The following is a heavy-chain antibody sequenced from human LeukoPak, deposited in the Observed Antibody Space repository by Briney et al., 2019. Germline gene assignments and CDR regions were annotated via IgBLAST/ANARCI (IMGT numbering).Heavy chain of an antibody. Sequence: GASVEVSCKASGYTFTGYYMHWVRQAPGQGLEWMGWINPNSGGTNYAQKFQGRVTMTRDTSISTAYMELSRLRSDDTAVYYCARDSRPIFGEDGYYYMDVWGKGTTVTVSS. CDR1: GYTFTGYY. CDR2: INPNSGGT. J-gene: IGHJ6*03. D-gene: IGHD3-3*01. CDR3: ARDSRPIFGEDGYYYMDV. V-gene: IGHV1-2*02.